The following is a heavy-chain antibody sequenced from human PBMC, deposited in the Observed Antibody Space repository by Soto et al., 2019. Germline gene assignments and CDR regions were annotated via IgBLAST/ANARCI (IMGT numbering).Heavy chain of an antibody. V-gene: IGHV4-30-2*01. Sequence: PWESLSLTLAVRGGTISSSGYSWSGSRQPPVKGVERFGHILHNGRTYYNPSLKSRVTISVDRPQHQFSMQLSSVIAADTPVYYCDRGQYDFWSGYYATNWFDHCGQGTLVTVSS. D-gene: IGHD3-3*01. CDR1: GGTISSSGYS. CDR2: ILHNGRT. J-gene: IGHJ5*02. CDR3: DRGQYDFWSGYYATNWFDH.